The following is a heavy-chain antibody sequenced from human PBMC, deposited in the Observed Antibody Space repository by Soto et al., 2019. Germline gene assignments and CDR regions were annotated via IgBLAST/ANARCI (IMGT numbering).Heavy chain of an antibody. CDR3: ARETATSDDY. CDR1: GYTFTGHF. CDR2: INPNGGDT. Sequence: ASVKVSFKTSGYTFTGHFMHWLRQAPGQGLEWMGWINPNGGDTRYVQKFQGRVTMTRDTSISTAYMELSSLRSDDTAMYYCARETATSDDYWGQGTLVTVSS. D-gene: IGHD2-21*02. V-gene: IGHV1-2*02. J-gene: IGHJ4*02.